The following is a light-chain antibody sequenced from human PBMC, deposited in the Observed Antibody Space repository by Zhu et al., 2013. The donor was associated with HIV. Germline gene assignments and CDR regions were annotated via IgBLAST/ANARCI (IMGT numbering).Light chain of an antibody. Sequence: EIVMTQSPATLSVSPGERATLSCRASQSISTNLAWYQQRPGQAPRLLIYDASNRATGILARFSGSGSGTDFTLTISRLEPEDFAVYYCQQYGSAPTTFGQGTRLEIK. J-gene: IGKJ5*01. CDR3: QQYGSAPTT. CDR2: DAS. V-gene: IGKV3-20*01. CDR1: QSISTN.